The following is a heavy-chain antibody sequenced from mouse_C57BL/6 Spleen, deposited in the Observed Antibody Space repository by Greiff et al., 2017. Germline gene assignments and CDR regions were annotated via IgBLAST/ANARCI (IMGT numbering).Heavy chain of an antibody. D-gene: IGHD1-1*01. CDR3: ARDTTVVEGWYFDV. CDR2: IWTGGGT. Sequence: VQRVESGPGLVAPSQSLSITCTVSGFSLTSYAISWVRQPPGKGLEWIGVIWTGGGTNYNSALKSRLSISKENPKSQVFLQMNSLQTDDTARYYCARDTTVVEGWYFDVWGTGTTVTVSS. V-gene: IGHV2-9-1*01. CDR1: GFSLTSYA. J-gene: IGHJ1*03.